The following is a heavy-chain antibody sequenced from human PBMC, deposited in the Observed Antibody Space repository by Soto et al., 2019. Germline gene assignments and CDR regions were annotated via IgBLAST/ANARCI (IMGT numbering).Heavy chain of an antibody. CDR1: GGSISRGGYS. CDR2: IYHSGST. D-gene: IGHD2-15*01. Sequence: KASETLSLTCAVSGGSISRGGYSWSWIRQPPGKGLEWIGYIYHSGSTYYNPSLKSRVTISVDRSKNQFSLKLSSVTAADTAVYYCARALGHCSGGSCRGAFDIWGQVTMVTV. J-gene: IGHJ3*02. CDR3: ARALGHCSGGSCRGAFDI. V-gene: IGHV4-30-2*01.